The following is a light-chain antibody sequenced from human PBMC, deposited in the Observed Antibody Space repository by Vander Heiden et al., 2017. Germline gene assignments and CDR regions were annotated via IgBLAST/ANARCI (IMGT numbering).Light chain of an antibody. J-gene: IGLJ2*01. V-gene: IGLV8-61*01. Sequence: QTVVTQEPSFSVCPGGTVTLTCGLSSGSVSTSYYPSWYQQTPGQAPRTLIYSTITRSSGVPDRFSGSILGNKAALTITGAQADDESDYYCVLYMGSGISVFGGGTKLTVL. CDR3: VLYMGSGISV. CDR2: STI. CDR1: SGSVSTSYY.